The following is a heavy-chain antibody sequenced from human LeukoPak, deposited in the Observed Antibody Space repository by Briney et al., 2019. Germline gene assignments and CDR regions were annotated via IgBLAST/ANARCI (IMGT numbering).Heavy chain of an antibody. J-gene: IGHJ4*02. CDR2: IYSGGST. V-gene: IGHV3-53*01. D-gene: IGHD3-10*01. CDR1: GFTVSRNY. Sequence: GGSLSLSCAASGFTVSRNYMSYVREAPGKGLEWVSVIYSGGSTYYADSVKGRLTICRDNSKNTLYLQMNSLRAEDAAVYYCARETFGRGNRAFDYWGQGTLVTVSS. CDR3: ARETFGRGNRAFDY.